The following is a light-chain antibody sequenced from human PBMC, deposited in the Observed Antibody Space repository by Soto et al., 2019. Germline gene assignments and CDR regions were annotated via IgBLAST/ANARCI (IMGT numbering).Light chain of an antibody. V-gene: IGKV3-20*01. J-gene: IGKJ4*01. CDR1: QSVSSDF. CDR2: GAS. Sequence: EIVLTQSPGTLSLSPGERATLSCTTSQSVSSDFLAWYQQTPGQAPRLLIHGASSRATGIPDRFSGSGSGKDFPLTISRLEPEDFAVYYCQQYGSSPLTFGGGTKVEIK. CDR3: QQYGSSPLT.